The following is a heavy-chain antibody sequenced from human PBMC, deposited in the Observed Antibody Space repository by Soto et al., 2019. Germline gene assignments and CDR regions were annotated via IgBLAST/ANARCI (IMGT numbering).Heavy chain of an antibody. D-gene: IGHD3-22*01. V-gene: IGHV5-51*01. CDR1: GYSFTSYW. CDR2: IYPGDSDT. CDR3: ARHRTDSSGSFGY. Sequence: GESLKISCKGSGYSFTSYWIDWVRQMPGKGLEWMGIIYPGDSDTRYSPSFQGQVTISADKSISTAYLQWSSLKASDTAMYYCARHRTDSSGSFGYWGQGTLVTVSS. J-gene: IGHJ4*02.